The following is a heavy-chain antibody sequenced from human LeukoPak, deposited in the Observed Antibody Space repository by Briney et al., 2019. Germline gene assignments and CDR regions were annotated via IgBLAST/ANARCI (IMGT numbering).Heavy chain of an antibody. CDR2: INPNSGDT. J-gene: IGHJ3*01. D-gene: IGHD5-12*01. CDR1: GYTFTGYY. CDR3: ARDHGYSGYLDAFDV. V-gene: IGHV1-2*02. Sequence: ASVKVSCKASGYTFTGYYMHWIRQAPGQGLELRGWINPNSGDTIHAQRFQGRVTMTRDTSISTAYMELSRLRSDDTAVYYCARDHGYSGYLDAFDVWGQGTMVTVSS.